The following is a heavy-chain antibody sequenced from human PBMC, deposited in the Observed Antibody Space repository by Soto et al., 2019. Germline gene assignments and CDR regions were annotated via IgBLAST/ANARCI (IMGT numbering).Heavy chain of an antibody. D-gene: IGHD6-6*01. CDR3: TRRSSGDYYFDY. CDR2: IKSKTDGGTT. CDR1: GFTFSNAW. J-gene: IGHJ4*02. V-gene: IGHV3-15*01. Sequence: PGGSLRLSCAASGFTFSNAWMSWVRQAPGKGLEWVGRIKSKTDGGTTDYAAPVKGRFTISRDDSKNTLYLQMNSLKTEDTAVYYCTRRSSGDYYFDYWGQGTLVTVSS.